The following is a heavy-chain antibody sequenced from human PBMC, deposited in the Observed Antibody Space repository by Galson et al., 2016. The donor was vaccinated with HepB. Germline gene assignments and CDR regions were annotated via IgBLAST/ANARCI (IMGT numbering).Heavy chain of an antibody. Sequence: TLSLTCSFSGGSVNSGTYYWTWIRQRPGTGLEWIGYIFYSGSTYYNPSLTSRLLISMDTSKNQFSLNLSSVTAADTAVYFCARASGLGNYYPYYLDVWGQGTPVTVSS. CDR2: IFYSGST. CDR3: ARASGLGNYYPYYLDV. V-gene: IGHV4-31*03. CDR1: GGSVNSGTYY. J-gene: IGHJ4*02. D-gene: IGHD3-10*01.